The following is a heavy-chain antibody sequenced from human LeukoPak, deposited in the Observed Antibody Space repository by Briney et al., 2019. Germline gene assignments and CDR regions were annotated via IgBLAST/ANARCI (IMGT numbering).Heavy chain of an antibody. D-gene: IGHD4-11*01. CDR2: INPNSGET. CDR3: ARDRDYSNTERGFDY. Sequence: ASVKVSCKASGYTFSDYYIHWVRQAPGQGLEWMGWINPNSGETNSAQKFQGRVTMTGDTSISTAYMELRRVTSDDTAVYYCARDRDYSNTERGFDYWGQGTLVTVSS. J-gene: IGHJ4*02. CDR1: GYTFSDYY. V-gene: IGHV1-2*02.